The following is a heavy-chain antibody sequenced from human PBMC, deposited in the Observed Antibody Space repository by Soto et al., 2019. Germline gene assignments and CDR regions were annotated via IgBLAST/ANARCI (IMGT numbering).Heavy chain of an antibody. CDR1: GYTFNSHE. CDR3: ARGGIH. CDR2: ISGSGTT. V-gene: IGHV3-48*03. Sequence: EVLLVESGGGSRQPGGSLRLSCVASGYTFNSHEMNWVRQAPGKGLEWFSSISGSGTTNYAESVKGRFTISRDNAHKSLFLEMKDLRVEDTAVYYCARGGIHWGQGTLVTVSS. J-gene: IGHJ4*02. D-gene: IGHD3-16*01.